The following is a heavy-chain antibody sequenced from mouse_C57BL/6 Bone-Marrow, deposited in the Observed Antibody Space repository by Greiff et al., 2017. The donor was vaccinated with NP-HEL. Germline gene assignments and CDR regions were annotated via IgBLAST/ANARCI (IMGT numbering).Heavy chain of an antibody. Sequence: EVKVVESGGGLVKPGGSLKLSCAASGFTFSDYGMHWVRQAPEKGLEWVAYISSGSSTIYYADTVKGRFTISRDNAKDTLFLQMTSLKSEDTAMYYCARPRLSAWFAYWGQGTLVTVSA. CDR1: GFTFSDYG. CDR2: ISSGSSTI. J-gene: IGHJ3*01. V-gene: IGHV5-17*01. CDR3: ARPRLSAWFAY. D-gene: IGHD3-2*02.